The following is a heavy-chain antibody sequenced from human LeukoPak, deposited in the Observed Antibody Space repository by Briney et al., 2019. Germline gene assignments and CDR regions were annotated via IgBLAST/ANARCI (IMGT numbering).Heavy chain of an antibody. D-gene: IGHD5-24*01. J-gene: IGHJ3*02. CDR1: GGSISSYY. CDR3: ARLGPVEMATGCAFDI. V-gene: IGHV4-59*08. CDR2: IYYTGST. Sequence: PSETLSLTCTVSGGSISSYYWSWIRQPPGKGLEWIGYIYYTGSTNYNPSLKSRVTISVDTSKNQFSMKLSSVTAADTAVYYCARLGPVEMATGCAFDIWGQGTMVTVSS.